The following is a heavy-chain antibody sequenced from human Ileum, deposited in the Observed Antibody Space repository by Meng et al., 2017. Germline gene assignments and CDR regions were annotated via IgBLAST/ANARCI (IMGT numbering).Heavy chain of an antibody. V-gene: IGHV4-31*03. CDR1: GGSISSGGYY. CDR3: ARVRRGLGLRFDP. CDR2: IFYSGST. Sequence: QVELEESVPCLVKPSQTRLLNCTVSGGSISSGGYYWGWIRQHPGKGLEWIGYIFYSGSTYYNSSLKSRINISVDTSKNQFSLKVSSVTAADTAVYYCARVRRGLGLRFDPWGQGTLVTVSS. D-gene: IGHD3/OR15-3a*01. J-gene: IGHJ5*02.